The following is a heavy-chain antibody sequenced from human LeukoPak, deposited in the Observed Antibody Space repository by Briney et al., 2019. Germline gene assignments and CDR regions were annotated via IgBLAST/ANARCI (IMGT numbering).Heavy chain of an antibody. V-gene: IGHV4-4*07. Sequence: PSETLSLTCTVSGGSISSYYWSWIRQPAGKGLEWIGRIYTSGSTYYNPSLKSRVTISVDTSKNQFSLKLSSVTAADTAVYYCARHDRTGTTLGLFDYWGQGTLVTVSS. CDR3: ARHDRTGTTLGLFDY. CDR2: IYTSGST. CDR1: GGSISSYY. D-gene: IGHD1-1*01. J-gene: IGHJ4*02.